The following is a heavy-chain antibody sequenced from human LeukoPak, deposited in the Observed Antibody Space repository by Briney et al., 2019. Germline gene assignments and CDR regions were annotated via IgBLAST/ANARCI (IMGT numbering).Heavy chain of an antibody. D-gene: IGHD5-18*01. J-gene: IGHJ6*02. V-gene: IGHV3-7*01. CDR1: GFTFGDYW. CDR2: IKQDGSAK. CDR3: ARGEFAWIQGSYGMNV. Sequence: SGGSLRLSCAASGFTFGDYWMTWVRQAPGKGPEWVANIKQDGSAKYYVDSVRGRFTISRDNAKNVLYLQMNSLRAEDTAVYYCARGEFAWIQGSYGMNVWGQGTTVTVSS.